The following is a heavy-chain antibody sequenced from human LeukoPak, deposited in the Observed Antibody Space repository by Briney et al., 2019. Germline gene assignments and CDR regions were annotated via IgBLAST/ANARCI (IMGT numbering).Heavy chain of an antibody. D-gene: IGHD3-22*01. Sequence: PGGSLRLSCAASGFTFSSYSMNCVPEAPGKGLEWVSSISSSSSYIYYADSVKGRFTISRDNAKNSLYLQMNSLRAEDTAVYYCARGPYDSSGPYDYWGQGTLVTVSS. J-gene: IGHJ4*02. V-gene: IGHV3-21*01. CDR1: GFTFSSYS. CDR2: ISSSSSYI. CDR3: ARGPYDSSGPYDY.